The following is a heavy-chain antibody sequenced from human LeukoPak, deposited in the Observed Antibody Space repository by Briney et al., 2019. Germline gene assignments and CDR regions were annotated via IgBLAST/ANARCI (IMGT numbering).Heavy chain of an antibody. Sequence: ASVKVSCKASGYTFTSYYIHWVRQAPGQGLEWMGIISPRTGSTSYAQKFQGRVTMTRDTSTSTVYMELSSLRSEDTAVYYCARVFRYYYGMDVWGQGTTVTVSS. V-gene: IGHV1-46*01. J-gene: IGHJ6*02. CDR1: GYTFTSYY. CDR3: ARVFRYYYGMDV. CDR2: ISPRTGST. D-gene: IGHD3-10*02.